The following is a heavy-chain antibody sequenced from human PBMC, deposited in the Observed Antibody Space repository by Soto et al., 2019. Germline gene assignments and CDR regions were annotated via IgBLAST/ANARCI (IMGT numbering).Heavy chain of an antibody. Sequence: PSETLSLTCTVSGGSISSYYWSWIRQPPGKGLEWIGYIYYSGSTNYNPSLKSRVTISVDTSKNQFSLKLSSVTAADTAVYYCARGRVVGVAATPGYNWCDPWGQGTLVTVS. CDR3: ARGRVVGVAATPGYNWCDP. CDR1: GGSISSYY. CDR2: IYYSGST. D-gene: IGHD2-15*01. V-gene: IGHV4-59*01. J-gene: IGHJ5*02.